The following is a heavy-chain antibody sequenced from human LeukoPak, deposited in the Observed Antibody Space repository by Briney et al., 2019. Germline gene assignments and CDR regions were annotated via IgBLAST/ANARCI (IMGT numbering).Heavy chain of an antibody. Sequence: GGSLRLSCAASGFTFSSYGMHWVRQAPGKGLEWVANIKQDGSEKHYVDSVKGRFTISRDNAKNTLYLQMNSLRAEDTAVYYCARHLGNWFDPWGQRTLVTVSS. CDR2: IKQDGSEK. J-gene: IGHJ5*02. CDR1: GFTFSSYG. CDR3: ARHLGNWFDP. V-gene: IGHV3-7*04. D-gene: IGHD3-16*01.